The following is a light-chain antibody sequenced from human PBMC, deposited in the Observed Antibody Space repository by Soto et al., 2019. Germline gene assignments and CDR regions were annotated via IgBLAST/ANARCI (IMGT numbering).Light chain of an antibody. CDR3: CSYAGTNTYV. CDR1: SSDVGNFNL. CDR2: EVS. J-gene: IGLJ1*01. V-gene: IGLV2-23*02. Sequence: QSVLTQPASVSGSPGQSIIISCTGTSSDVGNFNLVSWYQHHPGKAPKLIIFEVSRRPSGVSNRFSGSKSGNTASLTISGLQTEDEADYHCCSYAGTNTYVFGTGTKVTVL.